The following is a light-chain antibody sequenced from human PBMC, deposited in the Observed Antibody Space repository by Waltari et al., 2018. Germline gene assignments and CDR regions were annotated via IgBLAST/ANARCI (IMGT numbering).Light chain of an antibody. CDR3: QQLSIYPYT. Sequence: IQLTQSPSSLSASVGDRVTIPRRASQGISSNLAWYKQKPGKAPELLIFAASTLQSGVTSRFSGSGSGTDFTLTISSLQPEDFATYYCQQLSIYPYTFGQGTKLEIE. CDR1: QGISSN. V-gene: IGKV1-9*01. CDR2: AAS. J-gene: IGKJ2*01.